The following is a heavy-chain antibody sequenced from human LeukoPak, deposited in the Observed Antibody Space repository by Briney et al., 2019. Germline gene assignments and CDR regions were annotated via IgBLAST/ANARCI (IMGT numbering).Heavy chain of an antibody. CDR3: ARGCSASSSDYYPLGY. V-gene: IGHV3-66*01. D-gene: IGHD3-22*01. J-gene: IGHJ4*02. Sequence: PGGSLRLSCAASGFTVSSKYMSWVRQAPGKGLEWLSVIYNSGGTYYADYVKGRFTISRDNSKNPLYLQMNSLRVEDTAGYFCARGCSASSSDYYPLGYWGQGTLVTVSS. CDR1: GFTVSSKY. CDR2: IYNSGGT.